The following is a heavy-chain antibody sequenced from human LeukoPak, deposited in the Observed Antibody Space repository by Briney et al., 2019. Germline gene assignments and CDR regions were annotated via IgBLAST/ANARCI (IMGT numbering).Heavy chain of an antibody. Sequence: GGSLRLSCAASGFTFSSDDMHWVRQATGKGLEWVSAIGTAGDTYYPGSVKGRFTISRENAKNSLYLQMNSLRAGDTAVYYCARASDSGTYFDYWGQGTLVTVSS. D-gene: IGHD1-1*01. V-gene: IGHV3-13*01. J-gene: IGHJ4*02. CDR2: IGTAGDT. CDR1: GFTFSSDD. CDR3: ARASDSGTYFDY.